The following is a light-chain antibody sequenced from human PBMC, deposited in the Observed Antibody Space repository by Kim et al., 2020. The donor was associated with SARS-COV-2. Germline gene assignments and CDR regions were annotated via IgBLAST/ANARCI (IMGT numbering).Light chain of an antibody. J-gene: IGLJ3*02. CDR2: SDN. CDR1: GTNIKSNT. CDR3: AAWDDGLSGWV. V-gene: IGLV1-44*01. Sequence: GQMVTISCSASGTNIKSNTLNWYQQLPGTAPNRLIHSDNQRPSGVPDRFSGSKSGTSASLAISGLQSEDEADYFCAAWDDGLSGWVFGGGTKLTVL.